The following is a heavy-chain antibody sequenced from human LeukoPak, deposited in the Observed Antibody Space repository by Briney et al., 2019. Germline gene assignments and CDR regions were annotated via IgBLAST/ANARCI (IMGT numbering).Heavy chain of an antibody. CDR3: ASRAPAAAGINWFDP. D-gene: IGHD6-13*01. CDR1: GFTFSSYW. J-gene: IGHJ5*02. CDR2: INHSGST. V-gene: IGHV4-34*01. Sequence: GSLRLSCAASGFTFSSYWMSWVRQAPGKGLEWIGEINHSGSTNYNPSLKSRVTISVDTSKNQFSLKLSSVTAADTAVYYCASRAPAAAGINWFDPWGQGTLVTVSS.